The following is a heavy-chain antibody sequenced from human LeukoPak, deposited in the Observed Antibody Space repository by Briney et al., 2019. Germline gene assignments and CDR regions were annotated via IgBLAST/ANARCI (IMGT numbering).Heavy chain of an antibody. D-gene: IGHD3-3*01. J-gene: IGHJ2*01. Sequence: PSGTLSLTCAVSGGSISSSNWWSWVRQPPGKGLEWIGEIYHSGSTNYNPSLKSRVTISVDKSKNQFSLKLNSVTAADTAVYYCARGYAVEWLLVYWYFDLWGRGTLVTVSS. CDR2: IYHSGST. CDR3: ARGYAVEWLLVYWYFDL. CDR1: GGSISSSNW. V-gene: IGHV4-4*02.